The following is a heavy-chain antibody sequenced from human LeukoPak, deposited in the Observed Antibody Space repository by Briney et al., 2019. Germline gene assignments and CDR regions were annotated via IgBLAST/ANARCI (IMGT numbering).Heavy chain of an antibody. Sequence: GGSLRLSCAASGFTFSSYWMSWVRQAPGQGLEWVANIKQDGSEKYYVDSVKGRFTISRDNAKNSLYLQMNTLRAEDTAVYYCAIPPGGYYFNWGQGTLVTASS. CDR2: IKQDGSEK. CDR3: AIPPGGYYFN. J-gene: IGHJ4*02. V-gene: IGHV3-7*02. D-gene: IGHD3-10*01. CDR1: GFTFSSYW.